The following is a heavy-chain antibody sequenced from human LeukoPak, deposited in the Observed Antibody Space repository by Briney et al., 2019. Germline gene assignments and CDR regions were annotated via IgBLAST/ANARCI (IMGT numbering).Heavy chain of an antibody. J-gene: IGHJ2*01. V-gene: IGHV1-46*01. CDR3: ARSGIAVAGTSRYFDL. D-gene: IGHD6-19*01. CDR2: INPSGGST. CDR1: GYTFTNYY. Sequence: ASVNVSCKASGYTFTNYYMHWVRQAPGQGLEWMGIINPSGGSTSYAQKFQGRVTMTRDTSTSTVYMELSSLRSEDTAVYYCARSGIAVAGTSRYFDLWGRGTLVTVSS.